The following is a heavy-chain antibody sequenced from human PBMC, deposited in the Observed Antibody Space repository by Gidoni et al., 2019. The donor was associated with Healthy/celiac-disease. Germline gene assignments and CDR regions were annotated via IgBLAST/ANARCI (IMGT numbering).Heavy chain of an antibody. D-gene: IGHD3-16*01. CDR2: IDWDDDK. Sequence: QVTLRASGPALVKPTQTLTLPCTFSGLSLSNSGMCLRWIRQPPGKALESLALIDWDDDKYYSTSLKTRITISKDTSKNQVVLTMTNMDPVDTATYYCARILGGGSNGMDVWGQGTTVTVSS. J-gene: IGHJ6*02. CDR1: GLSLSNSGMC. CDR3: ARILGGGSNGMDV. V-gene: IGHV2-70*01.